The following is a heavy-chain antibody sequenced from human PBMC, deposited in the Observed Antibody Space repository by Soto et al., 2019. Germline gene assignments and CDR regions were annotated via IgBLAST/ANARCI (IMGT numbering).Heavy chain of an antibody. J-gene: IGHJ3*02. D-gene: IGHD2-2*01. CDR2: ISSRSSYI. CDR1: GFTFSSYS. CDR3: ARVLGCSSTSCYHDPFDI. V-gene: IGHV3-21*01. Sequence: GGSLRLSCAASGFTFSSYSMNWVRQAPGKGLEWVSSISSRSSYIYYADSVKGRFTISRDNAKNPLYLQMNSLSAEDTAVYYCARVLGCSSTSCYHDPFDIWGQGTMVTVSS.